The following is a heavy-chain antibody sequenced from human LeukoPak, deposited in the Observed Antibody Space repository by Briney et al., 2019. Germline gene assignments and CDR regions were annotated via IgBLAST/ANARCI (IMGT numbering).Heavy chain of an antibody. V-gene: IGHV4-30-4*01. CDR3: ARGDYTVLAGSPFFL. CDR2: IFFTGST. Sequence: SQTLSLTCSVSGDAITSGDDYWNWIRQSPGKGLQWIGYIFFTGSTYYNPSLGSRFTISLDAPKNQFSLRLNSVTAADTAVYYCARGDYTVLAGSPFFLWGRGTLVTVSS. D-gene: IGHD6-19*01. CDR1: GDAITSGDDY. J-gene: IGHJ4*02.